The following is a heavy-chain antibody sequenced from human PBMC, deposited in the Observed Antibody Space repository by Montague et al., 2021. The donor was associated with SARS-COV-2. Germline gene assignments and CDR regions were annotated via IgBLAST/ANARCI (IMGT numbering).Heavy chain of an antibody. CDR1: GFPFSLFT. CDR3: VSDEGGVACGH. J-gene: IGHJ4*02. V-gene: IGHV3-30*04. Sequence: SLRLSCAASGFPFSLFTMHWVRQAPGKGPEWVAVIFSDGQKKFYADSVKGRLTISRDNPTNTLFLQLDSLTADDTAVYYCVSDEGGVACGHWGQGTLVTVSS. D-gene: IGHD2-21*01. CDR2: IFSDGQKK.